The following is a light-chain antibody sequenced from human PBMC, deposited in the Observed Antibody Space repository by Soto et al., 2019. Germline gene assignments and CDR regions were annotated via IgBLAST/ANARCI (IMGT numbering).Light chain of an antibody. CDR2: EVS. J-gene: IGLJ1*01. CDR1: SSDVGSYNR. V-gene: IGLV2-18*02. CDR3: SSYTSSSTYV. Sequence: QSALTQPPSVSGSPGQSFTISCTGTSSDVGSYNRVSWYQQSPGTAPKLMIYEVSNRPSGVPDRFSGSKSGNTASLTISGLQAEDEADYYCSSYTSSSTYVFGTGTKVTVL.